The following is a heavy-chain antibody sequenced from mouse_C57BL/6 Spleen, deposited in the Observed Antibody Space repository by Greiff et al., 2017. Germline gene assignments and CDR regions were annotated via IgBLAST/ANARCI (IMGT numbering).Heavy chain of an antibody. CDR3: APLTGTKAWFAY. J-gene: IGHJ3*01. Sequence: VKVVESGPGLVQPSQSLSITCTVSGFSLTSYGVHWVRQSPGKGLEWLGVIWRGGSTDYNAAFMSRLSITKDNSKSQVFFKMNSLQADDTAIYYCAPLTGTKAWFAYWGQGTLVTVSA. V-gene: IGHV2-5*01. D-gene: IGHD4-1*01. CDR2: IWRGGST. CDR1: GFSLTSYG.